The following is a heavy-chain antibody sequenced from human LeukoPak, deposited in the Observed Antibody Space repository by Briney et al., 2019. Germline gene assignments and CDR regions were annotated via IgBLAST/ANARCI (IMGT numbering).Heavy chain of an antibody. CDR3: ARDVRYASGWSTPES. CDR1: GGSIMNHY. V-gene: IGHV4-4*07. D-gene: IGHD6-19*01. Sequence: PSETLSLTCTVSGGSIMNHYWSWIRQPAGRGLEWIGRIYSSGSANYSPSLKNRVSMSIDTSNNHFSLNLTSVTAADTALYFCARDVRYASGWSTPESWGQGTLDTVSS. J-gene: IGHJ5*01. CDR2: IYSSGSA.